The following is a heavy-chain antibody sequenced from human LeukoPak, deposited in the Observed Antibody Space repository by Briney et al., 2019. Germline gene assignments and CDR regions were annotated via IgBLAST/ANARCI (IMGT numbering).Heavy chain of an antibody. V-gene: IGHV3-53*01. J-gene: IGHJ6*02. D-gene: IGHD6-19*01. CDR3: ARSYSSGSYYYYGMDV. CDR1: GFTVSSNY. CDR2: IYSGGST. Sequence: GGSLRLPCAASGFTVSSNYMSWVRQAPGKGLEWVSVIYSGGSTYYADSAKGRFTISRDNSKNTLYLQMNSLRAEDTAVYYCARSYSSGSYYYYGMDVWGQGTTVTVSS.